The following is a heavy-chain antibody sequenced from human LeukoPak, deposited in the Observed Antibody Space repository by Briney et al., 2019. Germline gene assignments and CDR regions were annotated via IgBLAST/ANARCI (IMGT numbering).Heavy chain of an antibody. CDR3: ARDVQVVPAAIWTWSVTIFDY. V-gene: IGHV1-46*01. D-gene: IGHD2-2*02. CDR1: GYTFTSYY. J-gene: IGHJ4*02. CDR2: INPSGGST. Sequence: ASVKVSCKASGYTFTSYYMHWVRQAPGQGLEWMGKINPSGGSTSYAQKFQGRVTMTRDTSTSTVYMELSSLRSEDTAVYYCARDVQVVPAAIWTWSVTIFDYWGQGTLVTVSS.